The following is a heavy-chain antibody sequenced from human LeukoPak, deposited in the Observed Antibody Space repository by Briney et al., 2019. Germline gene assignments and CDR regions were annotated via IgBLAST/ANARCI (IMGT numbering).Heavy chain of an antibody. CDR3: ARDVTVSSNNWFDP. Sequence: QSGGSLRLSCAASGFTFSSYGMHWVRQAPGKGLEWVAVIWYDGSNKYYADSVKGRFTISRDNSRNTLYLEMNSLRAEDTAVYYCARDVTVSSNNWFDPWGQGTLVTVSS. J-gene: IGHJ5*02. D-gene: IGHD2-8*01. CDR1: GFTFSSYG. V-gene: IGHV3-33*08. CDR2: IWYDGSNK.